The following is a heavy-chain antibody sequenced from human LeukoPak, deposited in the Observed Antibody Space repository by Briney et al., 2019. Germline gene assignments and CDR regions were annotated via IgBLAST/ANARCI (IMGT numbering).Heavy chain of an antibody. CDR3: ARESPGTGNYYYYYMDV. CDR2: IIPIFGTA. CDR1: GGTFSSYA. D-gene: IGHD1-7*01. V-gene: IGHV1-69*05. Sequence: SVKVSCKASGGTFSSYAISRVRQAPGQGLEWMGGIIPIFGTANYAQKFQGRVTITTDESTSTAYMELSSLRSEDTAVYYCARESPGTGNYYYYYMDVWGKGTTVTVSS. J-gene: IGHJ6*03.